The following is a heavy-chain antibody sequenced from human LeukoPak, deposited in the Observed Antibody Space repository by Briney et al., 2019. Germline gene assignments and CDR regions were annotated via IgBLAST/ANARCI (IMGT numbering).Heavy chain of an antibody. CDR1: GFHFSSYA. J-gene: IGHJ4*02. V-gene: IGHV3-23*01. CDR3: AKGSRMKYYYDGSGYYTD. CDR2: ISGSGGST. D-gene: IGHD3-22*01. Sequence: GGSLRLSCAASGFHFSSYAMSWVRQAPGKGLEGVSAISGSGGSTYYADSVKGRFTISRDNSKNTLYLQMNSLRAEDTAVYYCAKGSRMKYYYDGSGYYTDWGQGTLVTVSS.